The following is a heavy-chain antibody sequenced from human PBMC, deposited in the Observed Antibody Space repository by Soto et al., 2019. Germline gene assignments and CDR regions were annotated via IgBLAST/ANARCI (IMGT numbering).Heavy chain of an antibody. CDR2: IYPADSET. Sequence: EVQLVQTGVEVTKPGESLKISCQASGYNFVSYWIAWVRQVPGKGLEWMGMIYPADSETRYSPSFQGQVTISADKITDTAYLRWDSLKASDAATYYCARGKDIVLVPVLMGGFLDHWGRGTLITVSS. V-gene: IGHV5-51*03. J-gene: IGHJ2*01. D-gene: IGHD2-15*01. CDR3: ARGKDIVLVPVLMGGFLDH. CDR1: GYNFVSYW.